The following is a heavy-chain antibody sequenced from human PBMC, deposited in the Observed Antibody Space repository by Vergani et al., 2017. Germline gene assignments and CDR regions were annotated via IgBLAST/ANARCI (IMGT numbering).Heavy chain of an antibody. V-gene: IGHV4-39*01. CDR2: IYYSGSN. D-gene: IGHD2-15*01. CDR3: AREFWVDGRRNYYYGMDV. CDR1: GGSISSRSYY. Sequence: QLQLQESGPGLVKPSETLSLTCTVSGGSISSRSYYWGWIRQPPGKGLEWIGSIYYSGSNYYNPSLKSRVTISVDTSKNQFSLKLSSVTAADTAVYYCAREFWVDGRRNYYYGMDVWGQGTTVTVSS. J-gene: IGHJ6*02.